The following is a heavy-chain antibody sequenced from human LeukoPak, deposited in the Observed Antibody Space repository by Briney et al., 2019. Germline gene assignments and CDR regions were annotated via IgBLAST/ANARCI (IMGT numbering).Heavy chain of an antibody. J-gene: IGHJ5*02. CDR3: ARVKSGFDP. Sequence: TGGSLRLSCAASGFTFSRHWMSWVRQAPGKGLEWVASIKQDGSEKYYVDSVKGRLTISRDNAKNSLYLQMNSLRAEDTAVYYCARVKSGFDPWGQGTLVTVSS. CDR2: IKQDGSEK. V-gene: IGHV3-7*01. CDR1: GFTFSRHW.